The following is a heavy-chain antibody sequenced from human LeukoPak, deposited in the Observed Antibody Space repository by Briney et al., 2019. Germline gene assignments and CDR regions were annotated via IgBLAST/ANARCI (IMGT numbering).Heavy chain of an antibody. CDR2: INPNSGGT. CDR3: ARDSYYGSGSYYETSPTD. CDR1: GYTFTGYY. Sequence: ASVKVSCKASGYTFTGYYMHWVRQAPGQGLEWMGRINPNSGGTNYAQKFQGGVTMTRDTSISTAYMELSRLRSDDTAVYYCARDSYYGSGSYYETSPTDWGQGTLVTVSS. J-gene: IGHJ4*02. V-gene: IGHV1-2*06. D-gene: IGHD3-10*01.